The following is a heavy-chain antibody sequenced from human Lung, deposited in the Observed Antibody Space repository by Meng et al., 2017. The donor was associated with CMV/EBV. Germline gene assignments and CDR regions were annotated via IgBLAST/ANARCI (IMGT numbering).Heavy chain of an antibody. CDR2: INSDGSST. J-gene: IGHJ4*02. Sequence: GESLKIXCAASGFTFSSYWMHWVRQAPGKGLVWVSRINSDGSSTSYADSVKGRFTISRDNAKNTLYLQMNSLRAEDTAVYYCARAADLYDYYDSSGYYGYWGQGTLVTVSS. CDR1: GFTFSSYW. D-gene: IGHD3-22*01. V-gene: IGHV3-74*01. CDR3: ARAADLYDYYDSSGYYGY.